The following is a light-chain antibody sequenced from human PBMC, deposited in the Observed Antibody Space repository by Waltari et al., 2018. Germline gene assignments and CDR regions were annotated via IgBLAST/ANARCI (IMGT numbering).Light chain of an antibody. CDR2: EVS. J-gene: IGKJ4*01. CDR1: ASLLFSNGKTY. Sequence: DIVMTQTPLSLSVTPGQPASISCKSSASLLFSNGKTYMYWFLQRPGQSPQLLIYEVSSRLSGVPDRFSGSGSGTDFTLKISRVEAEDVGIYYCMQGIHLPLTFGGGTKVEIK. CDR3: MQGIHLPLT. V-gene: IGKV2-29*02.